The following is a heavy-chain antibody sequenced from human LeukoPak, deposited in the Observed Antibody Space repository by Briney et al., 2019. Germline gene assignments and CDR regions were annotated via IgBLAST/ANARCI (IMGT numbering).Heavy chain of an antibody. J-gene: IGHJ4*02. CDR1: GFTFSSYA. V-gene: IGHV3-30-3*01. CDR3: ARDLGWEAAAGKTGVIDY. D-gene: IGHD6-13*01. Sequence: GGSLRLSCAASGFTFSSYAMHWVRQAPGKGLEWVAVISYDGSNKYYADSVKGRFTISRDNSKNTLYLQMNSLRAEDTAVYYCARDLGWEAAAGKTGVIDYWGQGTLVTVSS. CDR2: ISYDGSNK.